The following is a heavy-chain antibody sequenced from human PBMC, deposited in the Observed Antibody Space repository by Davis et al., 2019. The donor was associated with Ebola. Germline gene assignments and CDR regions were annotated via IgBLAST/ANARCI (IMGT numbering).Heavy chain of an antibody. V-gene: IGHV3-30*18. CDR3: AKANGMDV. Sequence: GESLKISCAASGFTFSSYGMHWVRQAPGKGLEWVAVISYDGSNKYYADSVKGRFTISRDNSKHTLYLQMNSLRAEDTAVYYCAKANGMDVWGKGTTVTVSS. J-gene: IGHJ6*04. CDR2: ISYDGSNK. CDR1: GFTFSSYG.